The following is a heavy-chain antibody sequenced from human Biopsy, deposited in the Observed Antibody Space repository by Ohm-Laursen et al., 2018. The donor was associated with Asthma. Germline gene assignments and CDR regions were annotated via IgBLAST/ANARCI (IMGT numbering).Heavy chain of an antibody. CDR3: ARCQVGYISGWSLLLKKIYYSGMDV. CDR2: IMTVFGTT. CDR1: GGTFSNFA. D-gene: IGHD6-19*01. Sequence: SVKVSCKAPGGTFSNFAISWVRQAPGQGLEWLGGIMTVFGTTNYAQKFQGRVTITADEPTSTAYMEVTSLRSEDTAIYYCARCQVGYISGWSLLLKKIYYSGMDVWGQGTAVTVSS. J-gene: IGHJ6*02. V-gene: IGHV1-69*13.